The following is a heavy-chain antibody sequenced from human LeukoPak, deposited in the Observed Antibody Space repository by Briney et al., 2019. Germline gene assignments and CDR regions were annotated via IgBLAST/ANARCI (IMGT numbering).Heavy chain of an antibody. V-gene: IGHV3-30*04. D-gene: IGHD6-6*01. J-gene: IGHJ4*02. CDR2: ISYDGSNK. Sequence: GRSLRLSCAASGFTFSSYAMHWVRKAPGKGLGRVAVISYDGSNKYYADSVKGRFTISRDNSKNTLYLQMNSLRAEDTAVYYCARVQQREYSSSPLDYWGQGTLVTVSS. CDR1: GFTFSSYA. CDR3: ARVQQREYSSSPLDY.